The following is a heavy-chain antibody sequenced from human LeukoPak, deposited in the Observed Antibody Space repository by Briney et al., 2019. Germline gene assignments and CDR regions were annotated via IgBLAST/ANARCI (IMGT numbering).Heavy chain of an antibody. V-gene: IGHV3-23*01. CDR2: ISGSGGST. Sequence: PGGSLRLCCAASTFTFSSYGMSWVRQAPGKGLEWVSSISGSGGSTYYADSVKGRFTISRDNSKNTLYLQMNSLRAEDTAIYYCTKPARINAFDIWGQGTMVTVSS. CDR3: TKPARINAFDI. CDR1: TFTFSSYG. J-gene: IGHJ3*02. D-gene: IGHD1-14*01.